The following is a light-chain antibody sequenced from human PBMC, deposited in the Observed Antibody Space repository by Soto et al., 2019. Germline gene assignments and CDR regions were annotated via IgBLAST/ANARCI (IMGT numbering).Light chain of an antibody. V-gene: IGKV1-39*01. CDR2: AAS. CDR1: QSISSY. J-gene: IGKJ1*01. CDR3: HPVSAYPPCR. Sequence: EIQIKLSPASLSVSKRQRVTITCRASQSISSYLNWYQQKPGKAPKLLIYAASSLQSGVPSRFSGSGSGTESTLTISILYPDDFATYYGHPVSAYPPCRFCQGTKVAIK.